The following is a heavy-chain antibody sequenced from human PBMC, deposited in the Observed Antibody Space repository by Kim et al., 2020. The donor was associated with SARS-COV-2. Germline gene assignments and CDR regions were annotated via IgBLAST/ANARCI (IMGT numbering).Heavy chain of an antibody. CDR1: GGSISSYY. CDR3: ARSHSSSWYLGPYYYYYG. D-gene: IGHD6-13*01. CDR2: IYYSGST. Sequence: SETLSLTCTVSGGSISSYYWSWIRQPPGKGLEWIGYIYYSGSTNYNPSLKSRVTISVDTSKNQFSLKLSSVTAADTAVYYCARSHSSSWYLGPYYYYYG. J-gene: IGHJ6*01. V-gene: IGHV4-59*13.